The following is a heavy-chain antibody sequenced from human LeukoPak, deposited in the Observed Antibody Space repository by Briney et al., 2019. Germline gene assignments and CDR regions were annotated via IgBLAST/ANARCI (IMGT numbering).Heavy chain of an antibody. Sequence: ASVKVSCKASGYTFTGYYMHWVRQAPGQGLEWMGWINPNSGGTNYAQKFQGWVTMTRDTSISTAYMELSRLRSDDTAVYYCARDSGYCSGGNCYSGYYGMDVWGQGTTVTVSS. V-gene: IGHV1-2*04. CDR1: GYTFTGYY. J-gene: IGHJ6*02. CDR3: ARDSGYCSGGNCYSGYYGMDV. D-gene: IGHD2-15*01. CDR2: INPNSGGT.